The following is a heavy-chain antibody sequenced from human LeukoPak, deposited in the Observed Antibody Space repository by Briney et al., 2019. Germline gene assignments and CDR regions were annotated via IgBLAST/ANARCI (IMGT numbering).Heavy chain of an antibody. Sequence: SETLSLTCAVYGGSFSGYYWSWIRQPPGKGLEWIGEINHSGSTNYNPSLKSRVTISVDTSKNQFSLKLSSVTAADTAVYYCARGRTYYYDSSGKDAFDIWGQGTMVTVSS. CDR3: ARGRTYYYDSSGKDAFDI. V-gene: IGHV4-34*01. CDR1: GGSFSGYY. D-gene: IGHD3-22*01. J-gene: IGHJ3*02. CDR2: INHSGST.